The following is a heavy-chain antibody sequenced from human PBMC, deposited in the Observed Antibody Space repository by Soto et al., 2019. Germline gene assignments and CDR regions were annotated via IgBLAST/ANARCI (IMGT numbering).Heavy chain of an antibody. D-gene: IGHD2-8*01. J-gene: IGHJ4*02. Sequence: ASVKVSCKASGYTFTSYGISWVRQAPGQGLEWMGWISAYNGNTNYAQKLQGRVTMTTDTSTSTAYMELRSLRSDDTAVYYCARVFTSPNAGVCYDFDYWGQGTLVTVSS. V-gene: IGHV1-18*01. CDR2: ISAYNGNT. CDR3: ARVFTSPNAGVCYDFDY. CDR1: GYTFTSYG.